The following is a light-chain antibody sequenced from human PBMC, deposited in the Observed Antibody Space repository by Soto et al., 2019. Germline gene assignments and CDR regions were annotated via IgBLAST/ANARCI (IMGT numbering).Light chain of an antibody. V-gene: IGKV4-1*01. CDR2: WAS. Sequence: DIVMTQSPDSLTVSLGARATINCKSSQSILSSSNNKNYLVWYQQKPGQPPKVLINWASTRESGVPDRVSGGGYGADFTRTISSLQAEDVAVYDWQQYYSAPPTFGDGIELDIK. CDR1: QSILSSSNNKNY. J-gene: IGKJ2*01. CDR3: QQYYSAPPT.